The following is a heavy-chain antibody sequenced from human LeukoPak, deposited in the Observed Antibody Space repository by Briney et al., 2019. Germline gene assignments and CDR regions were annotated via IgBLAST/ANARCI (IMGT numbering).Heavy chain of an antibody. CDR2: IYYSGST. V-gene: IGHV4-31*03. CDR3: ASNGDTAPMGGDAFDI. Sequence: NTSETLSLTCTVSGGSISSGGYYWSWIRQHPGKGLEWIGYIYYSGSTYYNPSLKSRVTISVDTSKNQFSLKLSSVTAADTAVYYCASNGDTAPMGGDAFDIWGQGTMVTVSS. D-gene: IGHD5-18*01. CDR1: GGSISSGGYY. J-gene: IGHJ3*02.